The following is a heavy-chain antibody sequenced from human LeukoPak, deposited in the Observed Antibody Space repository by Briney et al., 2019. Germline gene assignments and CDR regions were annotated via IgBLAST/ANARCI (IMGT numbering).Heavy chain of an antibody. CDR2: ISSSTDPT. CDR1: GFTFGEDT. J-gene: IGHJ2*01. Sequence: GGSLRLSCTPSGFTFGEDTVSWFRQAPGKGLELVSYISSSTDPTYYADSVKGRFTVSRDDAKSSLYLQMNSLRAEDTAVYYCARAVSNYYFWYFDLWGRGTLVTVSS. V-gene: IGHV3-48*01. D-gene: IGHD4-11*01. CDR3: ARAVSNYYFWYFDL.